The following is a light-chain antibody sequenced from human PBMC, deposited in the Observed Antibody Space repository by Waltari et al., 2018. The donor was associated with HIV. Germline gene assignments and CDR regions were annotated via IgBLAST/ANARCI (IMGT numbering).Light chain of an antibody. CDR2: KGS. J-gene: IGLJ3*02. V-gene: IGLV3-25*03. CDR1: ALAKHH. CDR3: QSTDSSGISWV. Sequence: SNKLTQPPSVSESPGQTARIPCSGDALAKHHAYWYQQKPGQAPLLVIYKGSERPSGIPERFSGSSSGTTVTLTISGVQSEDEADYYCQSTDSSGISWVFGGGTKLTVL.